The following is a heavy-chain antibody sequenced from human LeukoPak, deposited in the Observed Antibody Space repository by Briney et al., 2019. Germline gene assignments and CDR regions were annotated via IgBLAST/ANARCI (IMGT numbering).Heavy chain of an antibody. Sequence: GGSLRLSCAASGFTFSSYWMHWVRQAPGKGLEWVAVISYDGSNKYYADSVKGRFTISRDNSKNTLYLQMNSLRAEDTAVYYCAPGGRIQLWSYFDYWGQGTLVTVSS. CDR3: APGGRIQLWSYFDY. CDR1: GFTFSSYW. V-gene: IGHV3-30*03. D-gene: IGHD5-18*01. J-gene: IGHJ4*02. CDR2: ISYDGSNK.